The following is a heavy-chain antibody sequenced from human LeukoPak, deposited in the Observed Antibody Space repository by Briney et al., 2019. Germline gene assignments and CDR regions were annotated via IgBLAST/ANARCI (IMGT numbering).Heavy chain of an antibody. Sequence: GESLKISRKGSGYFFTSYWFAWGRQMPGKGLEWRVVIYPGDSDTRYSPSFQGQVTMSADTSISHAYLQWSSLKASDTAMYYCARVYGSGSYGGAFDIWGQGTMVTVSS. CDR3: ARVYGSGSYGGAFDI. CDR1: GYFFTSYW. V-gene: IGHV5-51*01. D-gene: IGHD3-10*01. CDR2: IYPGDSDT. J-gene: IGHJ3*02.